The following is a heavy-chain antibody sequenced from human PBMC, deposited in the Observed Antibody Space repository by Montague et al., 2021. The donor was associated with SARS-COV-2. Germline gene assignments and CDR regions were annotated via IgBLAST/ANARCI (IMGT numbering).Heavy chain of an antibody. CDR1: GFSLSTSGMR. CDR3: EREVAAVGPALEY. V-gene: IGHV2-70*04. J-gene: IGHJ4*02. Sequence: PALVKPTQTLTLTCTFSGFSLSTSGMRVSWIRQPPGKALEWLARIDWDDDKYYSTSLKTRLTLSKDTSTNQVVLTMTNIAPVDTATYYCEREVAAVGPALEYGGQGTMVTVSS. CDR2: IDWDDDK. D-gene: IGHD6-13*01.